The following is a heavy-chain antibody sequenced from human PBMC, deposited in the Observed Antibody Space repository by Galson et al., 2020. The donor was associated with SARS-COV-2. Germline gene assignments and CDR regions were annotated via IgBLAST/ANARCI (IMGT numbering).Heavy chain of an antibody. V-gene: IGHV1-69*01. CDR1: GINFSSYA. Sequence: KISCKASGINFSSYAINWVRQAPGQGLEWIGGIIPIFGTANYAQKCQGRVTITADESTSTAYMELSSLGSEDTAVYYCAGDGSSSWSQYYFAYGGKGTLVIVSS. CDR2: IIPIFGTA. J-gene: IGHJ4*02. D-gene: IGHD6-13*01. CDR3: AGDGSSSWSQYYFAY.